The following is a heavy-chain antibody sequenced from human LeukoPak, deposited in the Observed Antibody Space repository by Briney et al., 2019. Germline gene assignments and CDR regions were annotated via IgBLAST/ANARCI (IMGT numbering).Heavy chain of an antibody. J-gene: IGHJ4*02. D-gene: IGHD1-26*01. CDR3: ARDSPRGSPNFDY. V-gene: IGHV1-69*13. Sequence: ASVKVSCKASGYTLTSYGISWVRQAPGQGLEWMGGIIPIFGTANYAQKFQGRVTITADESTSTAYMELSSLRSEDTAVYYCARDSPRGSPNFDYWGQGTLVTVSS. CDR1: GYTLTSYG. CDR2: IIPIFGTA.